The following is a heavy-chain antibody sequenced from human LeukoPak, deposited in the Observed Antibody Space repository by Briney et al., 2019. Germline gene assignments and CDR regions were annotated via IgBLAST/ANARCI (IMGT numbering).Heavy chain of an antibody. CDR2: INHSGNT. CDR3: ASHGYNWDNP. CDR1: GGSFSSYY. J-gene: IGHJ5*02. V-gene: IGHV4-34*01. Sequence: SETLSLTCALFGGSFSSYYCSWIRQPPGNGLEWIGGINHSGNTNYTPSLKSRVTISVDTSKNQFSLKLNSVTAADTAVYYCASHGYNWDNPWGQGTLVTVSS. D-gene: IGHD1/OR15-1a*01.